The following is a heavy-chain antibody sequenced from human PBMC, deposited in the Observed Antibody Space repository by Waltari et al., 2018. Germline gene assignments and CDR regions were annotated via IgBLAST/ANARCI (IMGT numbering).Heavy chain of an antibody. V-gene: IGHV4-38-2*01. CDR1: GYSISTGHY. J-gene: IGHJ4*02. Sequence: QVQLQESGPGLVKPSETLSVTCAVSGYSISTGHYWGWIRQTPGKGLEWIGNIYHDGSTSYNPSLKSRVTISIDTSKNNFSLKLSSVTATDTAIYHCAAFDWVSFHFCGQGTRVTVSS. D-gene: IGHD3-9*01. CDR3: AAFDWVSFHF. CDR2: IYHDGST.